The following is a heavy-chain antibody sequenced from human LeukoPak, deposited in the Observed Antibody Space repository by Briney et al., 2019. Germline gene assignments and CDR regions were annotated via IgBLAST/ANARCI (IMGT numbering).Heavy chain of an antibody. CDR1: GYSISSGYY. Sequence: SETLSLTCSVSGYSISSGYYWGWIRQPPGKGLEWIGYIYYSGSTNYNPSLKSRVTISVDTSKNQFSLKLSSVTAADTAVYYCARRGYSSGWYYFDYWGQGTLVTVSS. CDR2: IYYSGST. J-gene: IGHJ4*02. D-gene: IGHD6-19*01. V-gene: IGHV4-59*08. CDR3: ARRGYSSGWYYFDY.